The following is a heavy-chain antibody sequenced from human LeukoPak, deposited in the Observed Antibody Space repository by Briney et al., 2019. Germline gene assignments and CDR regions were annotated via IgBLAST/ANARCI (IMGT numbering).Heavy chain of an antibody. CDR1: GFTFRSYE. J-gene: IGHJ4*02. Sequence: GGSLRLSCEDSGFTFRSYEMNWVRQAPGKGLEWVSSISSSSSYIYYAASVKGRFTISRDNAKNSLYLQMNRLRAEDTAVYYCARERQLERLAFGKEGSAFDYWGQGTLVTVSS. V-gene: IGHV3-21*01. CDR2: ISSSSSYI. CDR3: ARERQLERLAFGKEGSAFDY. D-gene: IGHD1-1*01.